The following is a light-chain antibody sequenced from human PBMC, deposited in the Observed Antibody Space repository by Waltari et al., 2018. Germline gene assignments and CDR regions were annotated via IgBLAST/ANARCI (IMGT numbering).Light chain of an antibody. V-gene: IGLV2-23*02. CDR3: CSYAASSTDI. Sequence: SALPPPAPVSGTPGQSITISCTGTTSDVGNYNLVSWYQHHPGKAPKHMICEVSKRPSGVSDRFSGSKSGNTASLTISGLQAEDEADYYCCSYAASSTDIFGTGTKVTVL. CDR2: EVS. J-gene: IGLJ1*01. CDR1: TSDVGNYNL.